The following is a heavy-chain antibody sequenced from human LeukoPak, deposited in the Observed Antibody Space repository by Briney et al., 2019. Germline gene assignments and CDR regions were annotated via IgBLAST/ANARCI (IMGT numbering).Heavy chain of an antibody. D-gene: IGHD3-22*01. CDR3: ARTLVVINDAFDI. V-gene: IGHV1-69*06. CDR2: IIPIFGTA. CDR1: GGTFSSYA. J-gene: IGHJ3*02. Sequence: SVKVSCKASGGTFSSYAISWVRQAPGQGLEWMGGIIPIFGTANYAQKFQGRVTITADKSTSTAYMELSSLRSDDTAVYYCARTLVVINDAFDIWGQGTMVTVSS.